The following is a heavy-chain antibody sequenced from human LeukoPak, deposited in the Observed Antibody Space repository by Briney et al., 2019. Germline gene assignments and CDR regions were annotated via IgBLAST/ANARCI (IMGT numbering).Heavy chain of an antibody. CDR3: ARNSGLADY. Sequence: SVKVSCKASGYTFRDYDISWVRHATGQGLEWMGWMNHYSGNAGYAEKFQGRVTMTRDTSTNTAYMELTSLTSEDTAVYYCARNSGLADYWGQGTLVTVAS. J-gene: IGHJ4*02. D-gene: IGHD5-12*01. CDR2: MNHYSGNA. V-gene: IGHV1-8*01. CDR1: GYTFRDYD.